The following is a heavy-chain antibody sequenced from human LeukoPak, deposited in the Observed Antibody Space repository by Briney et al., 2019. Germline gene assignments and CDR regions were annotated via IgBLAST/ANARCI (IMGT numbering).Heavy chain of an antibody. V-gene: IGHV3-33*01. CDR3: AREGVGGFDI. J-gene: IGHJ3*02. CDR1: GFTFGSHG. Sequence: GWSLRLSCAASGFTFGSHGMHWVRQAPGKGLEWVAVIWYDGSNKYSADSVKGRFTISRDNSRNTLHLQMNSLTAEDTAVYYCAREGVGGFDIWGQGTMVTVSS. CDR2: IWYDGSNK. D-gene: IGHD3-16*01.